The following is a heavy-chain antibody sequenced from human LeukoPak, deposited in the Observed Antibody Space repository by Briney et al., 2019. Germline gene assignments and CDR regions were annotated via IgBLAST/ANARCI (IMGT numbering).Heavy chain of an antibody. CDR2: INHSGRT. CDR3: ARRTSSYYYYGMDV. CDR1: GGSFSGYY. Sequence: SETLSLTCAVYGGSFSGYYWPWIRQSPGKGLEWIGEINHSGRTNYSPSLKSRVTISLDTSKSQFSLNLSSVTAADTAVYYCARRTSSYYYYGMDVWGQGTTVTVSS. J-gene: IGHJ6*02. D-gene: IGHD1/OR15-1a*01. V-gene: IGHV4-34*01.